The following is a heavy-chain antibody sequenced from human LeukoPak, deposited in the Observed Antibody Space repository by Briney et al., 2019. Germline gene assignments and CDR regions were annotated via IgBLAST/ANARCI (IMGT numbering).Heavy chain of an antibody. Sequence: PGESLKISCKGSGYSFTSYWIGWVRQMPGKGLEWMGIIYPGDSDTRYSPSFQGQVTISADKSISTAYLQWSSLKASDTAMYYCASQLIGELFGDAFDIWGQGTVVTVSS. J-gene: IGHJ3*02. V-gene: IGHV5-51*01. D-gene: IGHD3-10*01. CDR3: ASQLIGELFGDAFDI. CDR2: IYPGDSDT. CDR1: GYSFTSYW.